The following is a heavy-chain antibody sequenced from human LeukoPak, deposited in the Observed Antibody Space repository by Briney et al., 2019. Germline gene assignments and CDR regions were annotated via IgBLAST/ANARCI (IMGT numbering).Heavy chain of an antibody. CDR1: GYTFTSYG. Sequence: ASVKVSCKASGYTFTSYGISWVRQAPGQGLEWMGWISAYNGNTNYAQKLQGRVTMTTDTSTSTAYMELRSLRSDDTAVYYCARSSSVDYGDYLGEFDYWGQGTLVTVSS. V-gene: IGHV1-18*01. D-gene: IGHD4-17*01. J-gene: IGHJ4*02. CDR3: ARSSSVDYGDYLGEFDY. CDR2: ISAYNGNT.